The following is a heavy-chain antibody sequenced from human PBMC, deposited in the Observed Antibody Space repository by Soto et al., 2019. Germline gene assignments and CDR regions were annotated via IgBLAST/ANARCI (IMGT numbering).Heavy chain of an antibody. CDR3: AKDLFALLAAAGRYYYYGMDV. CDR2: ISGSGGNT. J-gene: IGHJ6*02. D-gene: IGHD6-13*01. V-gene: IGHV3-23*01. Sequence: HPGGSLRLSCAASGFTFSSYAMSWVRQAPGKGLEWVSAISGSGGNTYYADSVKGRFTISRDNSKNTLYLQMNSLRAEDTAVYYCAKDLFALLAAAGRYYYYGMDVWGQGTTVTVSS. CDR1: GFTFSSYA.